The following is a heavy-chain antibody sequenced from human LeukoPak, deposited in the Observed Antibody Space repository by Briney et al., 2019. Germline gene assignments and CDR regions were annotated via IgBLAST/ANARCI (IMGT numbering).Heavy chain of an antibody. CDR1: GFTLSSYE. V-gene: IGHV3-23*01. CDR3: ARVGATYSGDP. Sequence: GGSLRLSCTASGFTLSSYEMSWIRQAPGKGLEWVSSIDYSGGSTHYADSLKGRFTISRDNARNSLYLQMNSLRADDTAVYYCARVGATYSGDPWGQGTLVTVSS. D-gene: IGHD1-26*01. J-gene: IGHJ5*02. CDR2: IDYSGGST.